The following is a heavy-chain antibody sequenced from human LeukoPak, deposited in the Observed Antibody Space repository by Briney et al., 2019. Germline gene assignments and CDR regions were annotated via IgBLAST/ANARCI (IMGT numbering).Heavy chain of an antibody. V-gene: IGHV4-59*01. Sequence: SETLSLTCTVSGGSISSYYWSWIRQPPGKGLEWIGYIYYSGSTNYNPSLKSRVTISVDMSKNQFSLKLSSVTAADTAVYYCARSNYDILTGYYRVGSRYNWFDPWGQGTLVTVSS. D-gene: IGHD3-9*01. CDR2: IYYSGST. CDR3: ARSNYDILTGYYRVGSRYNWFDP. CDR1: GGSISSYY. J-gene: IGHJ5*02.